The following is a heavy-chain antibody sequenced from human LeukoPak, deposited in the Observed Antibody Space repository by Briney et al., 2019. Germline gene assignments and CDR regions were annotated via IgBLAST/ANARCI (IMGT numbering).Heavy chain of an antibody. CDR1: GGSISSYY. CDR3: ARGLYSNYYYYYYYYMDV. J-gene: IGHJ6*03. D-gene: IGHD4-11*01. Sequence: PPETLSLTCTVSGGSISSYYWSWIRQPPGKGLEWIGYIYYSGSTNYNPSLKSRVTISVDTSKNQFSLKLSSVTAADTAVYYCARGLYSNYYYYYYYYMDVWGKGTTVTVSS. V-gene: IGHV4-59*01. CDR2: IYYSGST.